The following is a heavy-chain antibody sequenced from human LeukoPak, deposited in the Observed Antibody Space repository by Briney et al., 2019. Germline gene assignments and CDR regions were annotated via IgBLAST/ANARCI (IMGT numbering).Heavy chain of an antibody. J-gene: IGHJ4*02. D-gene: IGHD3-10*01. CDR2: INHSGST. V-gene: IGHV4-34*01. CDR3: ARGWVAYYYGSGSYFDY. Sequence: SETLSLTCAVYGGSFSGYYRSWIRQPPGKGLEWIGEINHSGSTNYNPSLKSRVTISVDTSKNQFSLKLSSVTAADTAVYYCARGWVAYYYGSGSYFDYWGQGTLVTVSS. CDR1: GGSFSGYY.